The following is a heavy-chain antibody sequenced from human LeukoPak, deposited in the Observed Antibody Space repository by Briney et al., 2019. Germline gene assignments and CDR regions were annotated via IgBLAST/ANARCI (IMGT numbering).Heavy chain of an antibody. Sequence: GGSLRLSCAASGFTFSSYAMSWVRQAQGKGLEWVSAISGSGGSTYYADSVKGRFTISRDNSKNTLYLQMNSLRAEDTAVYYCAKADGGITVFDYWGQGTLVTVSS. CDR1: GFTFSSYA. V-gene: IGHV3-23*01. D-gene: IGHD3-16*01. J-gene: IGHJ4*02. CDR3: AKADGGITVFDY. CDR2: ISGSGGST.